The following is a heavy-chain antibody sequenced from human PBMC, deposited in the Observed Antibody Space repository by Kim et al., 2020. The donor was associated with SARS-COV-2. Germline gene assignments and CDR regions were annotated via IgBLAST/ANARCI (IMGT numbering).Heavy chain of an antibody. Sequence: ASVKVSCKASGYNFNDYGISWVRQAPGQGLDWMGWINAYTGIPTYAQRFQGRFTLSTDASTSTAYMELRGLKSDDTAVYYCARAVGQFVLEGWGQGTPVT. CDR1: GYNFNDYG. CDR3: ARAVGQFVLEG. V-gene: IGHV1-18*01. D-gene: IGHD6-6*01. J-gene: IGHJ1*01. CDR2: INAYTGIP.